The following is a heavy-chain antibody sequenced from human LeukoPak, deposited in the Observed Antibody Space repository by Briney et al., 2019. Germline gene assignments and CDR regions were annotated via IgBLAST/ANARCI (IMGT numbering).Heavy chain of an antibody. CDR3: AKAAGARDYDAFDI. Sequence: PGGSLRLSCAASGFTFSSYWMSWVRQAPGKGLEWVANIKQDGSEKYYVDSVKGRFTISRDNAKNTLYLQMNSLRAEDTAVYYCAKAAGARDYDAFDIWGQGTMVTVSS. CDR2: IKQDGSEK. D-gene: IGHD6-13*01. CDR1: GFTFSSYW. V-gene: IGHV3-7*01. J-gene: IGHJ3*02.